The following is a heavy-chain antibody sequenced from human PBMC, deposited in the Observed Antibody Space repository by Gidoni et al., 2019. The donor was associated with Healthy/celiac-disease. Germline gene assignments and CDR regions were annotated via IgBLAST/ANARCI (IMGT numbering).Heavy chain of an antibody. CDR1: GFTFSSYA. V-gene: IGHV3-23*01. CDR3: AKDSSILERRYYFDY. Sequence: EVQLLESGGGLVQPGGSLRLSCAASGFTFSSYAMNWVRQAPGKGLEWVSAISGSGGSTYYADSVKGRFTISRDNSKNTLYLQMNSLRAEDTAVYYCAKDSSILERRYYFDYWGQGTLVTVSS. D-gene: IGHD1-1*01. CDR2: ISGSGGST. J-gene: IGHJ4*02.